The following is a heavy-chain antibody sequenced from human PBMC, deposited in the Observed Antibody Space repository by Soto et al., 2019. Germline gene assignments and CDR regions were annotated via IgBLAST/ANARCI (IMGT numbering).Heavy chain of an antibody. Sequence: SETLSLTCTVSGGSISSSSYYWSWIRQPPGKGLEWIGYIYYSGSTNYNPSLKSRVTISVDTSKNQFSLKLSSVTAADTAVYYCAGGVYYDILTGYYIGSPYYGMDVWGQGTTVTVSS. CDR2: IYYSGST. J-gene: IGHJ6*02. D-gene: IGHD3-9*01. CDR3: AGGVYYDILTGYYIGSPYYGMDV. CDR1: GGSISSSSYY. V-gene: IGHV4-61*01.